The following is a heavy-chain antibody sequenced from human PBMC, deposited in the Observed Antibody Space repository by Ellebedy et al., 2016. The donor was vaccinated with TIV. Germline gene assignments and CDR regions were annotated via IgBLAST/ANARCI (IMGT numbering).Heavy chain of an antibody. J-gene: IGHJ4*02. Sequence: ASVKVSCXASGYTFTSYYMHWVRQAPGQGLEWMGIINPSGGSTSYAQKFQGRVTMTRDTSTSTVYMELSSLRSEDTAVYYCARGGGTMVRGKYYFDYWGQGTLVTVSS. CDR3: ARGGGTMVRGKYYFDY. V-gene: IGHV1-46*01. D-gene: IGHD3-10*01. CDR2: INPSGGST. CDR1: GYTFTSYY.